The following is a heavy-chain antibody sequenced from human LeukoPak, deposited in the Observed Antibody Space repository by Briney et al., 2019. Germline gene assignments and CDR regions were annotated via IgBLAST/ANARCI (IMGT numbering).Heavy chain of an antibody. V-gene: IGHV4-34*01. CDR1: GGSFSGYY. J-gene: IGHJ3*02. CDR2: INHSGST. D-gene: IGHD3-10*01. Sequence: PSETLSLTCAVYGGSFSGYYWSWIRQPPGKGLEWIGEINHSGSTNYNPSLKSRVTISVDTSKNQFSLKLSSVTAADTAVYYCARGQVVGGVIPCDAFDIWGQGTMVTVSS. CDR3: ARGQVVGGVIPCDAFDI.